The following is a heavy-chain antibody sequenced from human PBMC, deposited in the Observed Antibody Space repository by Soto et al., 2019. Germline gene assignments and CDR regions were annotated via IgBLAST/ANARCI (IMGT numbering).Heavy chain of an antibody. Sequence: QVQLVQSGAEVKKPGSSVKVSCKASGGTFSRSAISWVRQAPGQGLEWMGTTIPVLATPKYAQKFQGRVTITADESTGTVCMELYSLMSEDTAFYYCARDSTVTNAFEYWGQGTLVTVSS. CDR3: ARDSTVTNAFEY. J-gene: IGHJ4*02. D-gene: IGHD4-17*01. V-gene: IGHV1-69*11. CDR1: GGTFSRSA. CDR2: TIPVLATP.